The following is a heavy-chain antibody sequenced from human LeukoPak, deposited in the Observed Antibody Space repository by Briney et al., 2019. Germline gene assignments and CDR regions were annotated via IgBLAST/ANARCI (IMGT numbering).Heavy chain of an antibody. D-gene: IGHD3-3*01. CDR2: ITPNSGGT. J-gene: IGHJ4*02. CDR1: GYTFTAYY. CDR3: ARSPSISEYYDFFY. V-gene: IGHV1-2*02. Sequence: ASVKVPCTASGYTFTAYYVHWVRQAPGQGLEWMGWITPNSGGTKYAQKFQGRVTMTRDTSISTAYMELSGLRSDDTAVYYCARSPSISEYYDFFYWGQGTLVTVSS.